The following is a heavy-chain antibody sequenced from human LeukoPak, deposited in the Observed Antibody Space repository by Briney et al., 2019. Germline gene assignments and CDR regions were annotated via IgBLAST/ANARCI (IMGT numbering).Heavy chain of an antibody. CDR2: ISYDGSNK. D-gene: IGHD2-2*01. J-gene: IGHJ6*04. CDR1: GFTFSSYA. V-gene: IGHV3-30*18. CDR3: AKDPSPLYCSSTSCSPYGMDV. Sequence: GSLRLSCAASGFTFSSYAMHWVRQAPGKRLEWVAVISYDGSNKYYADSVKGRFTISRDNSKNTLYLQMNSLRAEDTAVYYCAKDPSPLYCSSTSCSPYGMDVWGKGTTVTVSS.